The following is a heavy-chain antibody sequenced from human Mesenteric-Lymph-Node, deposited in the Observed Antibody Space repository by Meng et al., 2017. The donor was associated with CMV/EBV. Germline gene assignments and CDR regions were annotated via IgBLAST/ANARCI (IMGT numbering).Heavy chain of an antibody. CDR1: GFTFSDYY. CDR3: AKTGFSSWYAANFDY. CDR2: ISSSGSTI. V-gene: IGHV3-11*01. J-gene: IGHJ4*02. Sequence: GESLKISCAASGFTFSDYYMSWIRQAPGKGLEWVSYISSSGSTIYYADSVKGRFTISRDNAKNSLYLQMNSLRAEDTAVYYCAKTGFSSWYAANFDYWGQGTLVTVSS. D-gene: IGHD6-13*01.